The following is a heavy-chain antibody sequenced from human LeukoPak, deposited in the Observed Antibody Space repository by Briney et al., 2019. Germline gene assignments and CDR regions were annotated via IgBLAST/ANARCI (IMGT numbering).Heavy chain of an antibody. V-gene: IGHV3-7*05. CDR1: GFTFSHYW. D-gene: IGHD5-12*01. J-gene: IGHJ4*02. CDR2: IDQNGGER. CDR3: ARDVSGPND. Sequence: GGSLRLSCTASGFTFSHYWMSWVRQAPGKGLEWVSNIDQNGGERYYVDSVKGRFTISRDNAKESLYLQMDSLRTEDTAVYYCARDVSGPNDWGQGTLVTVSS.